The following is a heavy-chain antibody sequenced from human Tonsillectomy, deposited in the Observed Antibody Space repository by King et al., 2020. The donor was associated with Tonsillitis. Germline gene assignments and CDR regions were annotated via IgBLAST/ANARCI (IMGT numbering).Heavy chain of an antibody. Sequence: QLVQSGGGVVQPGRSLRLSCAASGFTFISYGMHWVRQAPGKGLEWVAVIWYDGSNKYYADSVKGRFTISRDNSKNTLYLQMNSLRAEDTAVYYCAREEYYYDSSGYSRPLDYWGQGTLVTVSS. CDR1: GFTFISYG. CDR3: AREEYYYDSSGYSRPLDY. J-gene: IGHJ4*02. CDR2: IWYDGSNK. V-gene: IGHV3-33*01. D-gene: IGHD3-22*01.